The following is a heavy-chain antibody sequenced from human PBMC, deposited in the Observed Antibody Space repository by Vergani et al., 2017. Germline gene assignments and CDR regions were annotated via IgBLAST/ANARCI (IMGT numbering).Heavy chain of an antibody. Sequence: QVQLVESGGGVVQPGRSLRLSCAASGFTFSSYGMHWVRQAPGKGLEWVAVIWYDGSNKYYADSVKGRFTISRDNSKNTLYLQMNSLRAEDTAVYYCAREAVAGTGVGYYGMDVWGQGTTVTVSS. CDR1: GFTFSSYG. D-gene: IGHD6-19*01. J-gene: IGHJ6*02. V-gene: IGHV3-33*01. CDR2: IWYDGSNK. CDR3: AREAVAGTGVGYYGMDV.